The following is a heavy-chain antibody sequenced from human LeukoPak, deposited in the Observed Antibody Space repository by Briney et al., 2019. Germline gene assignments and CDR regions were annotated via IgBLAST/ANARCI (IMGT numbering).Heavy chain of an antibody. CDR1: GFTFSNYW. J-gene: IGHJ6*03. D-gene: IGHD5-12*01. CDR3: ARDRVEVATVNYYYYYYMDV. Sequence: GGSLRLSCVASGFTFSNYWMSWVRQAPGKGLEWLANIKQDGSQKYYVDSVKGRFTISRDNAKNSLYLQMNSLRAEDTAVYYCARDRVEVATVNYYYYYYMDVWGKGTTVTISS. CDR2: IKQDGSQK. V-gene: IGHV3-7*01.